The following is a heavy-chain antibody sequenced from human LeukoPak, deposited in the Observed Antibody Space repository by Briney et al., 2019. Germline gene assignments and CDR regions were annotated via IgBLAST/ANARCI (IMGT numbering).Heavy chain of an antibody. CDR3: ARLPALRYFDWLSGYFDL. D-gene: IGHD3-9*01. CDR2: IYYNGNT. CDR1: GGSINFYY. Sequence: SETLSLTCTVSGGSINFYYWSWIRQPPGKGLEWIGYIYYNGNTNNNPSLKSRVTLSVDMSKNQFSLKLSSVTAADAAIYYCARLPALRYFDWLSGYFDLWGRGTQVTVSS. V-gene: IGHV4-59*01. J-gene: IGHJ2*01.